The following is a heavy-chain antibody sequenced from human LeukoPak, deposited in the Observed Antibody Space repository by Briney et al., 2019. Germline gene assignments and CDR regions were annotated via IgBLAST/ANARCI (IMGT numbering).Heavy chain of an antibody. CDR2: IIPIFGTA. Sequence: SVKVSCKASGGTFSSYAISWVRQAPGQGLEWMGGIIPIFGTANYAQKFQGRVTITADESTSTAYMELSSLRSEDTAVYYCAREGGEKMATIRRDAFDIWGQGTMVTVSS. CDR1: GGTFSSYA. J-gene: IGHJ3*02. D-gene: IGHD5-24*01. V-gene: IGHV1-69*13. CDR3: AREGGEKMATIRRDAFDI.